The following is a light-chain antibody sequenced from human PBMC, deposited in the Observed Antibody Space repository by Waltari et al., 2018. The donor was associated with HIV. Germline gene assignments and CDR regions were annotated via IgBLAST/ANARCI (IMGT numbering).Light chain of an antibody. CDR3: AAWDDSLSGLV. Sequence: QSVPTQPSSASGPPGQRVTPSCPGSSRILERKPVYHYQQPPGTPPKRLIYRNNQRPSGVPARLSGSKSATSASLAISGLRSEDEADYYCAAWDDSLSGLVFGGGTKLTVL. J-gene: IGLJ3*02. CDR2: RNN. V-gene: IGLV1-47*01. CDR1: SRILERKP.